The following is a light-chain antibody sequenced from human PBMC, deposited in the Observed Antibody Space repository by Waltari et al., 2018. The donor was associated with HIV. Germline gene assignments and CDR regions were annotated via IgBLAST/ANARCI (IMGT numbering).Light chain of an antibody. CDR1: QSLLHSNGYTC. J-gene: IGKJ1*01. V-gene: IGKV2-28*01. CDR2: LGS. Sequence: DIVMTQSPLSLSVTPGVPASISCRSNQSLLHSNGYTCLDWYPQKPGQSPQVLIYLGSNRPYRVPDSVSVSGPGADFILKICRVEAEDIVVYYCMQTLQRAWTFGQGTKGEVQ. CDR3: MQTLQRAWT.